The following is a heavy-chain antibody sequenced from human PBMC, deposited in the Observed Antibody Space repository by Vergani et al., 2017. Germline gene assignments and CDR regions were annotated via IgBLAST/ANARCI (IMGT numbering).Heavy chain of an antibody. Sequence: VQLVESGGGLVKPGGSLRLSCAASGFTFSSYSMNWVRQAPGKGLEWVAVISYDGSNKYYVDSVKGRFTISRDNSKNTLYLYMNSLRADDTAVYYCAKDPRLKEDYYYYYMDVWGKGTTVTVSS. CDR2: ISYDGSNK. J-gene: IGHJ6*03. CDR3: AKDPRLKEDYYYYYMDV. CDR1: GFTFSSYS. V-gene: IGHV3-30*18.